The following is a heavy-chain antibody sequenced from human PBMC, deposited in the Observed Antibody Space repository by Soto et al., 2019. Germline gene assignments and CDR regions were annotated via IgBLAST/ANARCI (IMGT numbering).Heavy chain of an antibody. D-gene: IGHD3-10*01. J-gene: IGHJ6*03. CDR3: ARGLTGSRYYYYYYYMHV. Sequence: QVQLQQWGAGLLKPSETLSLTCAVYGGSFSGYYWSWIRQPPGKGLEWIGEIKHSGSTNYNLSLKSRVTISVDTSKNQFSMKLSSVTAADTAVYYWARGLTGSRYYYYYYYMHVWGKGTTVTDYS. CDR2: IKHSGST. CDR1: GGSFSGYY. V-gene: IGHV4-34*01.